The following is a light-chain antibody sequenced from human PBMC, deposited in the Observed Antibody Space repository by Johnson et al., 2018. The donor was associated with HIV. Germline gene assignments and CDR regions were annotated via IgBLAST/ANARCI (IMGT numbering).Light chain of an antibody. V-gene: IGLV1-51*02. J-gene: IGLJ1*01. CDR1: SSNIGNNY. Sequence: QSVLTQPPSVSAAPGQKVTISCSGSSSNIGNNYVSWYQQLPGTAPKLLIYENNKRPSGIPDRFSGSKSGTSVTLAITGLQTGDEADYYCERWDDSLSTYVSETGPKLLVL. CDR2: ENN. CDR3: ERWDDSLSTYV.